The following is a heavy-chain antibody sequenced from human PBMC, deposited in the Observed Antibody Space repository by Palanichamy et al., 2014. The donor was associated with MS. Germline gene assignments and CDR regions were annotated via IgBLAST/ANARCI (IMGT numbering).Heavy chain of an antibody. J-gene: IGHJ5*02. CDR3: ARGPKYCSGGSCYFNWFDP. V-gene: IGHV4-30-2*01. CDR2: IYHSGST. CDR1: VAPSAVVVTP. D-gene: IGHD2-15*01. Sequence: QLQPAGVRLRTGEAFTRPCPSPALSLVAPSAVVVTPGGWIRASRPGKGPGVGLGYIYHSGSTYYNPSLKSRVTISVDRSKNQFSLKLSSVTAADTAVYYCARGPKYCSGGSCYFNWFDPWGQGTLVTVSS.